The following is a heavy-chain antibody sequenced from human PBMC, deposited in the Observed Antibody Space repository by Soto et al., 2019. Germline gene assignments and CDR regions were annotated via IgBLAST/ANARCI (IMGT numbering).Heavy chain of an antibody. Sequence: EVQVVESGGGLVQPGGSLRLSCAASGFTVSSNYMSWVRQAPGKGLEWVSIIHSGGSTYYADSVKGRFAISRDNSKNTLHLQMNSLRAEDTAVYYCATAGGYARFDYWGQGTLVTVSS. D-gene: IGHD5-12*01. CDR3: ATAGGYARFDY. V-gene: IGHV3-66*01. CDR1: GFTVSSNY. CDR2: IHSGGST. J-gene: IGHJ4*02.